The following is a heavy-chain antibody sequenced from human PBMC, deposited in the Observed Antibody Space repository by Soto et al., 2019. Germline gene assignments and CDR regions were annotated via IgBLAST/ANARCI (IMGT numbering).Heavy chain of an antibody. CDR2: IYHGLSI. D-gene: IGHD3-16*01. CDR3: ARHGGYYFDY. CDR1: SGSFSGYY. Sequence: SETLSLTCAVYSGSFSGYYWSWIRQPPGKGLEWIGEIYHGLSIVYNPSLKSRVTISGDSSKNQFSLKLSSVTTADTAVYYCARHGGYYFDYWGQGTLVTVSS. V-gene: IGHV4-34*01. J-gene: IGHJ4*02.